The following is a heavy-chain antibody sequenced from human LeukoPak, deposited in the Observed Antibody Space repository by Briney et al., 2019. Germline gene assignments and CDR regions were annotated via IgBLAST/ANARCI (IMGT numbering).Heavy chain of an antibody. Sequence: GESLRLSCAASGFTFSSYSMNLVRQAPGKGLEWVSYISSASNTIYYADSVKGRFTISRDNAKNSLNLQMNSLGVDDTAMYYCARDGWFRDYNWFDPWGQGTLVTVSS. J-gene: IGHJ5*02. V-gene: IGHV3-48*01. CDR2: ISSASNTI. CDR3: ARDGWFRDYNWFDP. CDR1: GFTFSSYS. D-gene: IGHD3-10*01.